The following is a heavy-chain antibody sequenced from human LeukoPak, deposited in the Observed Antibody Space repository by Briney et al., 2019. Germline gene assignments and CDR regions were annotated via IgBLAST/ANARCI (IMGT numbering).Heavy chain of an antibody. D-gene: IGHD6-6*01. CDR1: GFTFSSYS. CDR3: ASSTIAARPYYFDY. V-gene: IGHV3-48*01. CDR2: VSSFSDTI. Sequence: GGSLRLSCVASGFTFSSYSISWIRQAPGKGLEWVSFVSSFSDTIEYADSVKGRFTISRDNSKNTLYLQMNSLRAEDTAVYYCASSTIAARPYYFDYWGQGTLVTVSS. J-gene: IGHJ4*02.